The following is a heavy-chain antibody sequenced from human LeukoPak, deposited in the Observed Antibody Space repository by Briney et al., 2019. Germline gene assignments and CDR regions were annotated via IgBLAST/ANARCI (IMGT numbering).Heavy chain of an antibody. D-gene: IGHD3-3*01. V-gene: IGHV3-23*01. CDR3: AKGSGDFWSGYYAY. CDR1: GFTFSSYA. J-gene: IGHJ4*02. CDR2: INGSGGST. Sequence: GGSLRLSCAASGFTFSSYAMSWVRQAPGKGLEWVSAINGSGGSTYYADSVKGRFTISRDNSKNTLYLQMNSLRAEDTAVYYCAKGSGDFWSGYYAYWGQGTLVTVSS.